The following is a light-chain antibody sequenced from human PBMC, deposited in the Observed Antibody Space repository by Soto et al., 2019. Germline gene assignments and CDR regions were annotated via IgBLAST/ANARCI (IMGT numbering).Light chain of an antibody. Sequence: EIVLTQPPGTLSLSPGERATLSCRASQTVRSSYLAWYQQKPGQAPRLLIYGASSRATGIPDRFSGSGSGTDFTLTISRLEPEDFAVYYCQQYGSSPITFGQGTKLEIK. CDR1: QTVRSSY. CDR2: GAS. V-gene: IGKV3-20*01. J-gene: IGKJ2*01. CDR3: QQYGSSPIT.